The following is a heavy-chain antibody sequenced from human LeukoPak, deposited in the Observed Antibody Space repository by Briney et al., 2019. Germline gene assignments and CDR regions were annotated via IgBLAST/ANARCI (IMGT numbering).Heavy chain of an antibody. CDR1: GFTFDDYA. D-gene: IGHD3-16*02. V-gene: IGHV3-9*01. J-gene: IGHJ5*02. CDR3: AKDQDYSWGSYPDWFDP. CDR2: ISWNSGSI. Sequence: GGSLRLSCAASGFTFDDYAMHWVRQAPGKGLEWVSGISWNSGSIGYADSVKGRFTISRDNAKNSLYLQMNSLRAEDTALYYCAKDQDYSWGSYPDWFDPWGQGTLVTVSS.